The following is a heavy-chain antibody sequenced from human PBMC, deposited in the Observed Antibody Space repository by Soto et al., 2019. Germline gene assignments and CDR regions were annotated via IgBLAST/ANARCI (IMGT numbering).Heavy chain of an antibody. V-gene: IGHV4-30-4*01. CDR1: GGSISSGDYY. D-gene: IGHD1-1*01. CDR3: ARVHRTDWFDP. J-gene: IGHJ5*02. Sequence: QVQLQESGPGLVKPSQTLSLTCTVSGGSISSGDYYWSWIRQPPGKGLEWIGYIYYSGSTYYNPSRTSRVTISVDTSKNQFPLKLSSVTAADTAVYYCARVHRTDWFDPWGQGTLVTVSS. CDR2: IYYSGST.